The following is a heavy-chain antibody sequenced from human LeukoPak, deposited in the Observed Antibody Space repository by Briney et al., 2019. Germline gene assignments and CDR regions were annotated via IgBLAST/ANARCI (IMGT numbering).Heavy chain of an antibody. J-gene: IGHJ4*02. Sequence: PGRSLRLSCPASGFTFSSYAMHWVRQAPGKGLEWVAVISYDGSNKYYADSVKGRFTISRDNSKNTLYLQMNSLRAEDTAVYYCARDGNVLLWFGELFDWGQGTLVTVSS. CDR2: ISYDGSNK. V-gene: IGHV3-30-3*01. D-gene: IGHD3-10*01. CDR3: ARDGNVLLWFGELFD. CDR1: GFTFSSYA.